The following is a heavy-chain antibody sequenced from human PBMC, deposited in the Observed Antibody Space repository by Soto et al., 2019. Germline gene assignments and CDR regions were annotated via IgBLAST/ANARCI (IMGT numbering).Heavy chain of an antibody. V-gene: IGHV1-69*01. Sequence: AXAVKVSCKASGGPFISYAIIWVRQAPGQGLEWMGGIIPIFGTANYAQKFQGRVTITADESTSTAYMELSSLRSEDTAVYYCASDVDKAMVKGRYYGMDVWGQGTTVTVSS. CDR2: IIPIFGTA. CDR3: ASDVDKAMVKGRYYGMDV. CDR1: GGPFISYA. D-gene: IGHD5-18*01. J-gene: IGHJ6*02.